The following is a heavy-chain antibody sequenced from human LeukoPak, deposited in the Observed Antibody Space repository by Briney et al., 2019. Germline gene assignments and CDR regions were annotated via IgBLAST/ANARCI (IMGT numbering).Heavy chain of an antibody. D-gene: IGHD3-10*01. CDR1: GFTSSDYY. Sequence: NPGGSLRLSCAASGFTSSDYYMSWFRQAPGKGLEWLSYITSSGTNVYYADSVKGRFTVSRDNAKNSLYLQMSSLRAEDTAIYYCARQWFGDYWGRGPWSPSPQ. CDR2: ITSSGTNV. V-gene: IGHV3-11*01. J-gene: IGHJ4*02. CDR3: ARQWFGDY.